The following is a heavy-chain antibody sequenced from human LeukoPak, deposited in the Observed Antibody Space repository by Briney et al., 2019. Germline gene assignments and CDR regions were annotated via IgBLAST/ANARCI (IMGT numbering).Heavy chain of an antibody. V-gene: IGHV1-46*01. CDR1: GYTFTSYY. D-gene: IGHD1-26*01. CDR3: ARVRGELDFDL. J-gene: IGHJ2*01. CDR2: INPSGGST. Sequence: GASVKVSCKASGYTFTSYYMHWVRQAPGQGLEWMGIINPSGGSTSYAQKFQGRVTTTRDMSSSTVYMELSRLRSNDTAVYYCARVRGELDFDLWGRGTLVTVSS.